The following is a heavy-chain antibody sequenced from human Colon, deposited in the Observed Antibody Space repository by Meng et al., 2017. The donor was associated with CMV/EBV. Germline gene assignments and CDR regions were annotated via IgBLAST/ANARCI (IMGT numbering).Heavy chain of an antibody. CDR2: INDGGDST. J-gene: IGHJ4*02. Sequence: GGSLRLSCAASGFTFNRYAMSWVRQAPGKGLEWVSSINDGGDSTYYADSVRGRFTISRDNARNTLYLQMDGLRVEDTAVYYCARDVGSSTSMDYWGQGTLVTVSS. CDR1: GFTFNRYA. CDR3: ARDVGSSTSMDY. D-gene: IGHD6-6*01. V-gene: IGHV3-23*01.